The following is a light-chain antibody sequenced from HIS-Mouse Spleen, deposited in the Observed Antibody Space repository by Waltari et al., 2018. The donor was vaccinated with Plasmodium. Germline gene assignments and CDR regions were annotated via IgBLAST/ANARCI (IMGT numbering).Light chain of an antibody. J-gene: IGLJ2*01. CDR3: SSYAGSNNLV. Sequence: QSALTQPPSASGSPGQSVTISCTGTSSDVGGYNYFSWYQQHPGKAPKLMIYEVITRPSGVPDRFSGSKSGNTASLTVSGLQAEDEADYYCSSYAGSNNLVFGGGTKLTVL. V-gene: IGLV2-8*01. CDR2: EVI. CDR1: SSDVGGYNY.